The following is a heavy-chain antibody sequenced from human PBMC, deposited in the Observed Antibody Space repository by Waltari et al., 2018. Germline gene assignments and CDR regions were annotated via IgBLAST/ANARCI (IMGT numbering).Heavy chain of an antibody. D-gene: IGHD3-10*01. CDR3: ARGGSTSESFDV. J-gene: IGHJ3*01. Sequence: QLQLQASGPGLVKPSETLSLTCTVSGGSISSYYWSWIRQSPGKGLEWIGYISYSGSTNYHPSLKSRVTISVDTSKNEVSLKVTYVTPVDTAIYYCARGGSTSESFDVWGQGTMVTVSS. CDR1: GGSISSYY. CDR2: ISYSGST. V-gene: IGHV4-59*01.